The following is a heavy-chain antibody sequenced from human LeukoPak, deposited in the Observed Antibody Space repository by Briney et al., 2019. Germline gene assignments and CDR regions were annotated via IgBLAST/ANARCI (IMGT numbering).Heavy chain of an antibody. CDR2: ISSSSSYI. CDR3: ARARGPYLYYYYYMDV. V-gene: IGHV3-21*01. J-gene: IGHJ6*03. Sequence: GGSLRLSCAAPGFTFSSYSMNWVRQAPGKGLEWVSSISSSSSYIYYADSVKGRFTISRDNAKNSLYLQTNSLRAEDTAVYYCARARGPYLYYYYYMDVWGKGTTVTVSS. CDR1: GFTFSSYS.